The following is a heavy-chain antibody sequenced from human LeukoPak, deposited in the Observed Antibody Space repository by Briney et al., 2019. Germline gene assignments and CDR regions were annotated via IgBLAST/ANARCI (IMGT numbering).Heavy chain of an antibody. D-gene: IGHD3-22*01. Sequence: GGSLRLSCAASGFTFSGSAMHWVRQASGKGLEWVGRIRNKVNNYATVYAASVKGRFTISRDDSKNTAYLRMNSLETEDTAVYYCTRHGNGDDSSGYTDSWGQGSLVTVSS. J-gene: IGHJ4*02. CDR3: TRHGNGDDSSGYTDS. V-gene: IGHV3-73*01. CDR1: GFTFSGSA. CDR2: IRNKVNNYAT.